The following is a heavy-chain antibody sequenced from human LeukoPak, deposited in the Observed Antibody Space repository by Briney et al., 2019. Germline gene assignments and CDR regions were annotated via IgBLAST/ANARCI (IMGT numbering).Heavy chain of an antibody. D-gene: IGHD3-9*01. CDR1: GFTFSSYG. V-gene: IGHV3-30*18. CDR3: AKRAQHYDILTGYFRT. J-gene: IGHJ4*02. Sequence: GGSLRLSCAASGFTFSSYGMHWVRQAPGKGLEWVAVISYDGSNKYYADSVKGRFTISRDNSKNTLYLQMNSLRAEDTAVYYCAKRAQHYDILTGYFRTWGQGTLVTVSS. CDR2: ISYDGSNK.